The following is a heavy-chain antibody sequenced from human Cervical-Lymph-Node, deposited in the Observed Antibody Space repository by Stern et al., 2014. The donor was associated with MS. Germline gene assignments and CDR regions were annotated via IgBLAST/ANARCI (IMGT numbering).Heavy chain of an antibody. CDR1: GGTFSSYA. D-gene: IGHD6-6*01. V-gene: IGHV1-69*01. Sequence: VQLVQSGAEVKKPGSSVKVSCKASGGTFSSYAISWVRQPPGQGLEWMGGITPIFGTANSAQKFQGRVTITADESTSTAYMELSRLRSEDTAVYYCARPGGSSSSEGCFDYWGQGTLVTVSS. CDR3: ARPGGSSSSEGCFDY. CDR2: ITPIFGTA. J-gene: IGHJ4*02.